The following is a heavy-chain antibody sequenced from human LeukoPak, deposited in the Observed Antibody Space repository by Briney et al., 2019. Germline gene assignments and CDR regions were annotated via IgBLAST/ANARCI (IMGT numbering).Heavy chain of an antibody. V-gene: IGHV3-23*01. J-gene: IGHJ4*02. Sequence: GGSLRLSCAASGFTFSSYAMSWVRQAPGKGLEWVSAISGSGGSTYYADSVKGRFTISRDNSKNTLYLQMDSLKTEDTAVYYCTTDQWELPTFFDYWGQGTLVTVSS. D-gene: IGHD1-26*01. CDR2: ISGSGGST. CDR1: GFTFSSYA. CDR3: TTDQWELPTFFDY.